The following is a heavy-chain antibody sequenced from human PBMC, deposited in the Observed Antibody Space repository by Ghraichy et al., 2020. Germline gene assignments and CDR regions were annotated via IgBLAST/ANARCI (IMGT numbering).Heavy chain of an antibody. CDR2: ISYDGSKT. CDR1: GSSFSTSG. CDR3: AKERSGWYNPYYSCMDV. V-gene: IGHV3-30*18. J-gene: IGHJ6*02. D-gene: IGHD6-19*01. Sequence: GGSLRLSCAASGSSFSTSGFHWVRQAPGKGLEWLAVISYDGSKTYYTDSVKGRFTISRDNSRNTLFLQMNSLRPEDTAVYYCAKERSGWYNPYYSCMDVWGRGTTVTVSS.